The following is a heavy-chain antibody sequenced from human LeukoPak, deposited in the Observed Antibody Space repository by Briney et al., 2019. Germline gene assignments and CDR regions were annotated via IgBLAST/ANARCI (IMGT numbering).Heavy chain of an antibody. J-gene: IGHJ4*02. CDR1: GGSFIGYY. D-gene: IGHD4/OR15-4a*01. CDR3: ARANLTHTYYFAY. Sequence: PSETLSLTCAFYGGSFIGYYWTWIRQPPGNGLEWIAESNQSGSTNYNPSLNSRGTISVDTSKKQFSLKLSSVPAADTAVYYCARANLTHTYYFAYWGQGPLVTVSS. CDR2: SNQSGST. V-gene: IGHV4-34*01.